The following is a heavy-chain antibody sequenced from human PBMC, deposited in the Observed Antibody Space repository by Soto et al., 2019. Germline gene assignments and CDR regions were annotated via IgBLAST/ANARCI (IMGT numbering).Heavy chain of an antibody. J-gene: IGHJ3*02. CDR1: GGSLSRGGYY. Sequence: PSETLSLTCTVSGGSLSRGGYYWSWIRQHPGKGLEWIGYIYYSGSTYYNPSLKRRVTISVDTSKNQFSLKLSSVTAADTAVYYCARDRDCSSTSCYGTPNINYDSSGYWAAFDIWGQGTMVTVSS. V-gene: IGHV4-31*03. CDR3: ARDRDCSSTSCYGTPNINYDSSGYWAAFDI. D-gene: IGHD2-2*01. CDR2: IYYSGST.